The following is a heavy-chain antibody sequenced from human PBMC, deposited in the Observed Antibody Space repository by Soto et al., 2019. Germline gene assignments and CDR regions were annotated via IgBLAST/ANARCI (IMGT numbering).Heavy chain of an antibody. V-gene: IGHV3-9*01. J-gene: IGHJ4*02. D-gene: IGHD3-9*01. CDR3: AKGFIRYLDWLPDY. CDR2: ISWNSGSI. CDR1: GFTFDDYA. Sequence: PGGSLRLSCAASGFTFDDYAMHWVRQAPGKGLEWVSGISWNSGSIGYADSVKGRFTISRDNAKNSLYLQMNSLRAEDTALYYCAKGFIRYLDWLPDYWGQGTLVTVSS.